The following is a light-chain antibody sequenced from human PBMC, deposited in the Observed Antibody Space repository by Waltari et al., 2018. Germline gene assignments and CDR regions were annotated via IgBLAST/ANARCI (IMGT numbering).Light chain of an antibody. CDR2: DAS. CDR3: QKYGTLPAT. J-gene: IGKJ1*01. Sequence: IVLTQSPGTLSLSPGERATLSCRASQRVSRTLAGYQQKPGQAPRLLIYDASSRATGIPDRCSGSGSGTDFSLTISRLEPEDFAVYYCQKYGTLPATFGQGTKVEIK. V-gene: IGKV3-20*01. CDR1: QRVSRT.